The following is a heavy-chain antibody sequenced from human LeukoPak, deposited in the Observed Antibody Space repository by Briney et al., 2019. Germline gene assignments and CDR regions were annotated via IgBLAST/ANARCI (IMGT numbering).Heavy chain of an antibody. CDR2: ISSSSSYT. CDR3: AKQRQGGNYFFDS. J-gene: IGHJ4*02. D-gene: IGHD5-24*01. V-gene: IGHV3-11*03. CDR1: GFTFSDYY. Sequence: GGSLRLSCAASGFTFSDYYMSWIRQAPGKGLEWVSYISSSSSYTNYADSVKGRFTISRDNAKNSLYLQMNSLRAEDTAVYYCAKQRQGGNYFFDSWGQGTLVTVSS.